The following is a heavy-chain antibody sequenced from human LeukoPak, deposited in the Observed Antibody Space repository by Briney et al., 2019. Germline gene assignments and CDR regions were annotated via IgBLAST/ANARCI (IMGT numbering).Heavy chain of an antibody. CDR2: ISAYNGNT. J-gene: IGHJ6*02. Sequence: WASVKVSCKASGHTFASYGISWVRQAPGQGLEWMGWISAYNGNTNYAQKLQGRVTMTTDTSTSTAYMELRSLRSDDTAVYYCARYETSSGWFYYYYGMDVWGQGTTVTVSS. CDR3: ARYETSSGWFYYYYGMDV. D-gene: IGHD6-19*01. V-gene: IGHV1-18*01. CDR1: GHTFASYG.